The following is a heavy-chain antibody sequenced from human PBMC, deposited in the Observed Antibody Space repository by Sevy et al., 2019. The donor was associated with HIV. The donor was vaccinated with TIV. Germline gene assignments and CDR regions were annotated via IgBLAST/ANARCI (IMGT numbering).Heavy chain of an antibody. J-gene: IGHJ6*02. D-gene: IGHD2-15*01. CDR1: GYSFTSYW. Sequence: GESLKISCKGSGYSFTSYWIGWVRQMPGKGLEWMGIIYPGDSDTRYCPSFQGQVTISADKSISTAYLQWSSLKASDTAMYYCARSDIGYCSGGRSSIPNYGMGVWGQGTTVTVS. CDR2: IYPGDSDT. CDR3: ARSDIGYCSGGRSSIPNYGMGV. V-gene: IGHV5-51*01.